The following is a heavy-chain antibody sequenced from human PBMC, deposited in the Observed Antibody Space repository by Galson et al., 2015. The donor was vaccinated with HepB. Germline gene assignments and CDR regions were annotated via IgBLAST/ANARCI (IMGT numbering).Heavy chain of an antibody. D-gene: IGHD2-2*01. CDR2: IRIKANDYAT. Sequence: SLRLSCAASGFSFSGSAIHWVRQASGKGLEWVGRIRIKANDYATTYAASVKGRFTISRDDSKNTAYLQMNSLKTEDTAVYYCTRQGEPDVMVGYWGQGTLVTVSS. V-gene: IGHV3-73*01. J-gene: IGHJ4*02. CDR1: GFSFSGSA. CDR3: TRQGEPDVMVGY.